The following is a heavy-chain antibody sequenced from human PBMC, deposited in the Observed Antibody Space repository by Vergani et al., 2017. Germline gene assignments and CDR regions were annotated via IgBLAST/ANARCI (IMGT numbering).Heavy chain of an antibody. J-gene: IGHJ4*02. CDR2: ISGSGGST. D-gene: IGHD1-26*01. CDR3: AKEGVQSGSYPFDY. V-gene: IGHV3-23*01. CDR1: GFTFSSYA. Sequence: EVQLLESGGGLVQPGGSLRLSCAASGFTFSSYAMSWVRQAPGKGLEWVSAISGSGGSTYYADSVKGRFTISRENSKNARYLQMNSLRAEDTAVYYCAKEGVQSGSYPFDYWGQGTLVTVSS.